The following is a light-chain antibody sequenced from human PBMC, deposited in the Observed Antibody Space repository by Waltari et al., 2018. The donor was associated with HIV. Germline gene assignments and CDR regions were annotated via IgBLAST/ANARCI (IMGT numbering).Light chain of an antibody. V-gene: IGKV3-15*01. CDR1: QSVSTN. J-gene: IGKJ5*01. CDR3: QHYNNRPPLT. CDR2: SAS. Sequence: EIVMTQSPATLSVSPGASATLSCRARQSVSTNLAVYQQNPGQAPRLLIFSASARAAGIPARFSGSGSGTDFTLTITSPQSEDCAVYYCQHYNNRPPLTFGQGTRLEI.